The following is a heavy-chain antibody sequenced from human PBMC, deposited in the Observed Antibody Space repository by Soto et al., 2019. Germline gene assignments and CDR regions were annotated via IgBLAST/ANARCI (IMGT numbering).Heavy chain of an antibody. V-gene: IGHV3-30-3*01. J-gene: IGHJ4*02. Sequence: QVQLVESGGGVVQPGRSLRLSCAASGFTFSSYAMHWVRQAPGKGLEWVAVISYDGSNKYYADSVKGRFTISRVNSKNTLYLQMNSLRAEDTAVYYCAREGTGVPAAIGDYWGQGTLVTVSS. D-gene: IGHD2-2*01. CDR2: ISYDGSNK. CDR3: AREGTGVPAAIGDY. CDR1: GFTFSSYA.